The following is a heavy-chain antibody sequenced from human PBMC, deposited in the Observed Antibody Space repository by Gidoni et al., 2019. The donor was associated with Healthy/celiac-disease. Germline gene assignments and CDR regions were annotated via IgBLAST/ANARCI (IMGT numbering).Heavy chain of an antibody. D-gene: IGHD1-26*01. V-gene: IGHV6-1*01. J-gene: IGHJ5*02. CDR3: ARVGWELLSGWFDP. CDR2: TYYRSKWYN. CDR1: GDSVSRNSAA. Sequence: QVQLQQSGPGLVKPSQTLSPTCAISGDSVSRNSAAWNWIRQSPSRGLEWLGRTYYRSKWYNDYAVSVKSRITINPDTSKNQFSLQLNSVTPEDTAVYYCARVGWELLSGWFDPWGQGTLVTVSS.